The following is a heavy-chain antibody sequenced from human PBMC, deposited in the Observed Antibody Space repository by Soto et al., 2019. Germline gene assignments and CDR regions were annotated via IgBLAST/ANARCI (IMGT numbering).Heavy chain of an antibody. CDR1: GGSISSGDYY. CDR2: IYYIGST. J-gene: IGHJ5*02. CDR3: ARERPDGSRLDP. D-gene: IGHD6-13*01. Sequence: QVQLQESGPGLVKPSQTLSLTCTVSGGSISSGDYYWSWIRQPPGKGLEWIGYIYYIGSTYYSPALTSRVTISVDTSKNQFSLKLSSVTAADTAVYYCARERPDGSRLDPWGQGTLVTVSS. V-gene: IGHV4-30-4*01.